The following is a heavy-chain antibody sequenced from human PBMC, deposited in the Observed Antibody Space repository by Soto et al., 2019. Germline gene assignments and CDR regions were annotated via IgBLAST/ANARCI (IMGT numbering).Heavy chain of an antibody. CDR1: GFTFTAQY. J-gene: IGHJ5*02. Sequence: VQLVESGGGLVKPGGSLRLSCAASGFTFTAQYLHWVRKAPGEGLEWMGWINPTTGATRYAQKFQGRVTMTRDTSMSTAYLEVRSLRPDDTAVYYCAKGDSSWVSWFDPWGQGTLVTVSS. V-gene: IGHV1-2*02. D-gene: IGHD6-19*01. CDR2: INPTTGAT. CDR3: AKGDSSWVSWFDP.